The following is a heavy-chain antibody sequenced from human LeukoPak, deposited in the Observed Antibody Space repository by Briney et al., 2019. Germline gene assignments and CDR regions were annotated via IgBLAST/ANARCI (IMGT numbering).Heavy chain of an antibody. J-gene: IGHJ3*02. D-gene: IGHD3-22*01. Sequence: SQTLSLTCAISGDSFSSNSAAWNWIRQSPSRGLEWLGRTYYRSKWYNDYAVSVKSRITINPDTSKNQFSLQLNSVTSEDTAVYYCASEYYYDSRGSEVYAFDIWGQGTMVTVSS. CDR1: GDSFSSNSAA. CDR3: ASEYYYDSRGSEVYAFDI. V-gene: IGHV6-1*01. CDR2: TYYRSKWYN.